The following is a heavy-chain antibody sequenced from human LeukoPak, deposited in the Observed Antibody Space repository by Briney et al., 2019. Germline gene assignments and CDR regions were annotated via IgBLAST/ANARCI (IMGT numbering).Heavy chain of an antibody. V-gene: IGHV4-39*01. CDR2: IYYSGST. J-gene: IGHJ4*02. CDR1: GGSISSSSDY. D-gene: IGHD6-13*01. CDR3: ARLMSSRILFDY. Sequence: SETLSLTCTVSGGSISSSSDYGGWTRQPPGKGLEWIGSIYYSGSTSYNPSLKSRGTISVDTSKSQFSLQLSSVTAADTAVYYCARLMSSRILFDYWGQGTLVTVSS.